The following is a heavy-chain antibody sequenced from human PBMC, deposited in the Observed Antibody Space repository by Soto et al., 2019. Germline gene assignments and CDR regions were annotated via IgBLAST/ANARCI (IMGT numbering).Heavy chain of an antibody. V-gene: IGHV1-69*01. Sequence: QVQLVQSGAEVKKPGSSVRVSCKASGGTFRTDAFSWVRQAPGQGLEWMGGIIPMLRTANYTQKFQGRVTNTADDSTSRAYMELSGLRIQDMAVYYCASARFLIGGFRSSLYFFDSWGQGTLVTVSS. CDR3: ASARFLIGGFRSSLYFFDS. CDR2: IIPMLRTA. D-gene: IGHD2-15*01. J-gene: IGHJ4*02. CDR1: GGTFRTDA.